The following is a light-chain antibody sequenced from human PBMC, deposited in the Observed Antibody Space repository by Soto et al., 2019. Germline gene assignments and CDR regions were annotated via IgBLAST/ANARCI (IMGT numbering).Light chain of an antibody. Sequence: QSVLTQPASVSGSPGQSITIPCTGTRSDIGAYNFVSWYQQHAGEVPKLILYDVNVRPSGVSNRFSGSKSGNTASLTISGLQAEDEADYYCTSWTTSTTMIFGGGTKLTVL. CDR3: TSWTTSTTMI. J-gene: IGLJ2*01. CDR1: RSDIGAYNF. V-gene: IGLV2-14*03. CDR2: DVN.